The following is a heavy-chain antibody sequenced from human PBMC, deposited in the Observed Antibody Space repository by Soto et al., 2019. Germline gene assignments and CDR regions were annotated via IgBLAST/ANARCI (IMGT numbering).Heavy chain of an antibody. CDR2: ISGSGGST. V-gene: IGHV3-23*01. CDR1: GFTFSSYA. J-gene: IGHJ4*02. Sequence: GGSLRLSCAASGFTFSSYAMSWVRQAPGKGLEWVSAISGSGGSTYYADSVKGRFTISRDNSKNTLYLQMNSLRAEDTAVYYCAKPRITMIVVVTTLDYWGQGTLVTVSS. D-gene: IGHD3-22*01. CDR3: AKPRITMIVVVTTLDY.